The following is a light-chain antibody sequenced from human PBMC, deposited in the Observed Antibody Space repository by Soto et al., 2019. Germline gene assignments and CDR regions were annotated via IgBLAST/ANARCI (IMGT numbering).Light chain of an antibody. V-gene: IGKV1-5*01. CDR3: QQYNSYS. Sequence: DIQMTQSPSTLSASVGDRVVITCRASQSITPWLAGYQQKPAKAPKLLIYDASSLESGVPSRFSGSGSGTEFTLTISSLQPDDFATYYCQQYNSYSFGQGTKVEIK. CDR2: DAS. J-gene: IGKJ1*01. CDR1: QSITPW.